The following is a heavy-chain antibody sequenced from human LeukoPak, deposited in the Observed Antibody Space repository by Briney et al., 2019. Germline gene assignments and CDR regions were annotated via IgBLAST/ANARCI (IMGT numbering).Heavy chain of an antibody. J-gene: IGHJ6*02. V-gene: IGHV4-4*07. CDR2: IYTSGST. Sequence: PSETLSLTCTVSGGSISSYYWSWIRQPAGEGLEWIGRIYTSGSTNYNPSLKSRVTMSVDTSKNQFSLKLSSVTAADTAVYYCARDCSSTSCYVAVWGQGTTVTVSS. D-gene: IGHD2-2*01. CDR3: ARDCSSTSCYVAV. CDR1: GGSISSYY.